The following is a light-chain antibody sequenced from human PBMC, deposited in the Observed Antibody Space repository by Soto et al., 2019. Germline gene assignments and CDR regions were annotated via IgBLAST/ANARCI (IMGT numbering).Light chain of an antibody. CDR1: STDPATYDL. V-gene: IGLV2-14*02. Sequence: QSVLTQPASVSGSPGQSITISCTGTSTDPATYDLVSWYQQHPGKAPQLIIYEVAKRPSGVSARFSGSQSGDTASLAITGLQAEDEADYYCQSYDSSLSGLRVFGGGTKVTVL. J-gene: IGLJ2*01. CDR2: EVA. CDR3: QSYDSSLSGLRV.